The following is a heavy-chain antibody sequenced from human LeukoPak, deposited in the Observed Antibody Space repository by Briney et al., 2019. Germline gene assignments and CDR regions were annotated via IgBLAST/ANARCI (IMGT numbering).Heavy chain of an antibody. V-gene: IGHV1-69*06. CDR1: GYTFTGYY. D-gene: IGHD3-22*01. CDR2: IIPIFGTA. Sequence: SVKVSCKASGYTFTGYYMHWVRQAPGQGLEWMGGIIPIFGTANYAQKFQGRVTITADKSTSTAYMELSRLRSDDTAVYYCARDVIRRSSGYPDYWGQGTLVTVSS. CDR3: ARDVIRRSSGYPDY. J-gene: IGHJ4*02.